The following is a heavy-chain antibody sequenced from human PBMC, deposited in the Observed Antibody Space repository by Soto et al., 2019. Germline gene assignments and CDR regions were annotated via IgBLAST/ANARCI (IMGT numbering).Heavy chain of an antibody. V-gene: IGHV3-30*18. Sequence: PGGSLRLSCAASGFTFSSYGMHWVRQAPGKGLEWVAVISYDGSNKYYADSVKGRFTISRDNSKNTLYLQMNSLRAEDTAVYYCAKERGAEAVIPSPYYYYYGMDVWGQGTTVTVSS. J-gene: IGHJ6*02. D-gene: IGHD3-16*02. CDR1: GFTFSSYG. CDR2: ISYDGSNK. CDR3: AKERGAEAVIPSPYYYYYGMDV.